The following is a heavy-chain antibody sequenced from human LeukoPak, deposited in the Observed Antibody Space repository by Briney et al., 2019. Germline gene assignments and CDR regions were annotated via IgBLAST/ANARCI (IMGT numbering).Heavy chain of an antibody. CDR1: GFTFSSYA. CDR2: ISGSGGSS. V-gene: IGHV3-23*01. D-gene: IGHD3-10*01. J-gene: IGHJ4*02. CDR3: ANKRFTFVGEYYFDY. Sequence: GGSLRLSCAASGFTFSSYAMSWVRQAPGKGLEWVSAISGSGGSSYYADSVKGRFTISRDNSKNTLYLQMNSLRAEDTAVYYCANKRFTFVGEYYFDYWGQGTLVTVSS.